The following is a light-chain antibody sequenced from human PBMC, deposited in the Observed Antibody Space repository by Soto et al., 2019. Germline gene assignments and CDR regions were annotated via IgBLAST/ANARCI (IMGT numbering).Light chain of an antibody. J-gene: IGKJ4*01. CDR3: HQRSSWPLT. CDR2: DAS. Sequence: EIVLTQSPATLSLSPGERATLSCRASLSVSSYLAWYQQKPGQSPRLLIYDASNRATGIPARFSGSGSGTDFTLTISSLEPEDFAVYYCHQRSSWPLTFGGGTKVEIK. CDR1: LSVSSY. V-gene: IGKV3-11*01.